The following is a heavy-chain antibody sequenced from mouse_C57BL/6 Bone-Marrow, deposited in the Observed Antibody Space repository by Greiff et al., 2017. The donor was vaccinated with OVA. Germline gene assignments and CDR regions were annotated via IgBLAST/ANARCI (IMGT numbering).Heavy chain of an antibody. CDR2: IDPSDSYT. Sequence: QVQLQQPGAELVMPGASVKLSCKASGYTFTSYWMHWVKQRPGQGLAWIGEIDPSDSYTNYNQKFKGKSTLTVDKSSSTAYMQLSSLTSEDSAVYYCARWDYGSSHWYFDVWGTGTTVTVSS. CDR3: ARWDYGSSHWYFDV. D-gene: IGHD1-1*01. CDR1: GYTFTSYW. J-gene: IGHJ1*03. V-gene: IGHV1-69*01.